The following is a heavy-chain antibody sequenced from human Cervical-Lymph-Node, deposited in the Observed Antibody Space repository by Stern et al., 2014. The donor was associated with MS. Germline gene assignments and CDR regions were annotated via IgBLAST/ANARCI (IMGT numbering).Heavy chain of an antibody. CDR3: TREAIGHSGTFDF. Sequence: VQLVQSGAEVKKPGSSVKVSCRASGGTFGSFAVNWGRQAPGQGLEWMGGIIPIFGTANYAQRFQGRVTITADDSTTTAYMELNSLTSDDTAVYFCTREAIGHSGTFDFWGQGTLVTVSS. CDR1: GGTFGSFA. V-gene: IGHV1-69*12. CDR2: IIPIFGTA. J-gene: IGHJ4*02. D-gene: IGHD5-12*01.